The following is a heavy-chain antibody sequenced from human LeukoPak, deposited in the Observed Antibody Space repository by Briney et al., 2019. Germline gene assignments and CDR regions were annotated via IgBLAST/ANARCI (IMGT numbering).Heavy chain of an antibody. D-gene: IGHD3-10*01. J-gene: IGHJ6*03. CDR2: IYSGGST. V-gene: IGHV3-53*01. Sequence: PGGSLRLSCAASGFTVNINYMSWVRQAPGKGLEWVSVIYSGGSTYYADSVKGRFTISRDNSKNTLYLQMNSLRAEDTAVYYCASGSGSYRTPYYYMDVWGTGTTVTVS. CDR1: GFTVNINY. CDR3: ASGSGSYRTPYYYMDV.